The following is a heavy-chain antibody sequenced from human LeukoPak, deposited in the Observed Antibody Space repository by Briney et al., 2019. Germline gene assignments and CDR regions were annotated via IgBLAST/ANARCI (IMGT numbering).Heavy chain of an antibody. CDR3: ARHAVIVGNDAFDI. CDR1: GGSISSYY. Sequence: SETLSLTCSVSGGSISSYYWSWIRQPAGKGLEWIGRIYTSGSTNYNPSLKSRVTMSVDTSKNQFSLKLSSVTAADTAVYYCARHAVIVGNDAFDIWGQGTMVTVSS. V-gene: IGHV4-4*07. CDR2: IYTSGST. D-gene: IGHD1-26*01. J-gene: IGHJ3*02.